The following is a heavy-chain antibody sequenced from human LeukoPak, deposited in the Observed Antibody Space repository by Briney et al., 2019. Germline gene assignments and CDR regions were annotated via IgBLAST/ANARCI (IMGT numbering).Heavy chain of an antibody. CDR3: GKTTVGYSSGQKPAWPVDY. Sequence: QPGGSLRLSCEASGFTFGSHAMYWVRQAPGQGLEWVAGIFGSGGSPHYADPVKGRFTISRDNSRNTVYLQINSLRAEDTAVYYCGKTTVGYSSGQKPAWPVDYWGQGTLVTVSS. V-gene: IGHV3-23*01. J-gene: IGHJ4*02. D-gene: IGHD5-18*01. CDR1: GFTFGSHA. CDR2: IFGSGGSP.